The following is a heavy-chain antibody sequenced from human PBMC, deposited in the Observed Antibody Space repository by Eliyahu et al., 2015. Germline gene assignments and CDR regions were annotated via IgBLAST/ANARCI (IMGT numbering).Heavy chain of an antibody. Sequence: QVQLQESGPGLVKPSQTLSLTCTVSGGSISSGSYYWSWIRQPAGKGLEWIGRIYTSGSTNYNPSLKSRVTISVDTSKNQFSLKLSSVTAADTAVYYCARDVAHTAMVYYYYYYMDVWGKGTTVTVSS. CDR1: GGSISSGSYY. J-gene: IGHJ6*03. D-gene: IGHD5-18*01. V-gene: IGHV4-61*02. CDR2: IYTSGST. CDR3: ARDVAHTAMVYYYYYYMDV.